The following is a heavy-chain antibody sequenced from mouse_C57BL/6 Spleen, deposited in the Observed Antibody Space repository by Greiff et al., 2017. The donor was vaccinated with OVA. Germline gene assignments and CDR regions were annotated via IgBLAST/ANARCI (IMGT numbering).Heavy chain of an antibody. Sequence: EVQLVESGGGLVKPGGSLKLSCAASGFTFSSYTMSWVRQTPEKRLEWVATISGGGGNTYYPDSVEGRFTISRDNAKNTLYLQMSSLRSEDTALYYCARQRANWDDYWYFDVWGTGTTVTVSS. V-gene: IGHV5-9*01. CDR2: ISGGGGNT. CDR1: GFTFSSYT. D-gene: IGHD4-1*01. CDR3: ARQRANWDDYWYFDV. J-gene: IGHJ1*03.